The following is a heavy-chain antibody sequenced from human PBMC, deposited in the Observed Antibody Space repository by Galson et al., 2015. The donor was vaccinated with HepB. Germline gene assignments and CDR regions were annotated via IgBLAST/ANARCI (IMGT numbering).Heavy chain of an antibody. V-gene: IGHV1-69*06. Sequence: SVKVSCKASGDTFSSYAISWARQAPGQGLEWMGGIIPIFDTPSYAQKFQGRVTITADKSPTTAYMELSTLRSDDTAVYYCAREPYSGTYYIDSWGQGTLVTVSS. D-gene: IGHD1-26*01. CDR1: GDTFSSYA. CDR2: IIPIFDTP. J-gene: IGHJ4*02. CDR3: AREPYSGTYYIDS.